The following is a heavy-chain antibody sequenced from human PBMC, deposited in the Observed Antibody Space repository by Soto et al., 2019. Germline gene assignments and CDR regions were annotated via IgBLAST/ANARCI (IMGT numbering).Heavy chain of an antibody. CDR2: SNAGNGNT. Sequence: SVKGSCEASGYTFTSYDRNWGRQAPGQRLEWMGWSNAGNGNTKYSQEFQGRVTITEDTSTDTAYLELRSLRSEDTAVYFCLVHQGSQDYYGLDVWGQGTTVTVSS. CDR3: LVHQGSQDYYGLDV. V-gene: IGHV1-3*02. CDR1: GYTFTSYD. J-gene: IGHJ6*02. D-gene: IGHD3-10*01.